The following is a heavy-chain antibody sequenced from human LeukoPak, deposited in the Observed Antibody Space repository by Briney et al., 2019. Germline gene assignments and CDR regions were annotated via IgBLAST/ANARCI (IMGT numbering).Heavy chain of an antibody. V-gene: IGHV4-31*03. CDR1: GGSISSGGYY. CDR3: ARDCSSVITFGGVLHKVNWFDP. Sequence: SQTLSLTCTVSGGSISSGGYYWSWIRQHPGKGLEWIGYIYYSGSTYYNPSLKSRVTISVDTSKNQFSLKLSSVTAADTAVYYCARDCSSVITFGGVLHKVNWFDPWGQGTLVTVSS. J-gene: IGHJ5*02. CDR2: IYYSGST. D-gene: IGHD3-16*01.